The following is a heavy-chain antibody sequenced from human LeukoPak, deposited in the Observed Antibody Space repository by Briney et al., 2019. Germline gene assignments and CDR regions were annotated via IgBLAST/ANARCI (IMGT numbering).Heavy chain of an antibody. D-gene: IGHD5-24*01. CDR1: GGSFSGFY. Sequence: KPSETLSLTCAVYGGSFSGFYWSWIRQPPGKGLEWIGEINHSGSTNYNPSLKSRVTISVDTSKNQFSLKLSSVTAADTAVYYCARCQARMATTRGRGDLDYWGQGTLVTVSS. CDR3: ARCQARMATTRGRGDLDY. CDR2: INHSGST. J-gene: IGHJ4*02. V-gene: IGHV4-34*01.